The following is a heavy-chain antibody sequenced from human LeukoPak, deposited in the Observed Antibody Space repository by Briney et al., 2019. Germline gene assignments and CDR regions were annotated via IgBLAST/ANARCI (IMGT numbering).Heavy chain of an antibody. V-gene: IGHV4-34*01. J-gene: IGHJ4*02. Sequence: NASETLCLTCAVYGGSFSGYYWSWIRQPPGKGLEWIGEIKHSGSTNYNPSLKSRVTISVDTSKNQFSLKLSSVTAADTAVYYCASRYGSGRVYWGQGTLVTVSS. CDR1: GGSFSGYY. CDR3: ASRYGSGRVY. CDR2: IKHSGST. D-gene: IGHD3-10*01.